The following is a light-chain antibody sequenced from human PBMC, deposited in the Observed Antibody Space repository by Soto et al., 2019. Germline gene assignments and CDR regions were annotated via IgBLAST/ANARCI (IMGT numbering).Light chain of an antibody. J-gene: IGLJ1*01. CDR3: QSYDSSLSGYV. CDR2: GNS. Sequence: QSVLTQPPSVSGAPGQRVTISCTGSSSNIRAGYDVHWYQQLPGTAPKLLIYGNSNRPSGVPDRFSGSKSVTSASLAITGLQAEDEADYYCQSYDSSLSGYVFGTGTKVTVL. V-gene: IGLV1-40*01. CDR1: SSNIRAGYD.